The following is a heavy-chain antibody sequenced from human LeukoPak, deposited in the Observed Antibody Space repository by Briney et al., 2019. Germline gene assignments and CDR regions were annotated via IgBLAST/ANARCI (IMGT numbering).Heavy chain of an antibody. J-gene: IGHJ4*02. D-gene: IGHD3-3*01. CDR2: INHSGST. V-gene: IGHV4-34*01. Sequence: SETLSLTCAVYGGSFSGYYWRWIRQPPGKGLEWIGEINHSGSTNYNPSLKSRVTISVDTSKNQFSLKLSSVTAADTAVYYCARGTYDFWSGYYPFDYWGQGTLVTVSS. CDR3: ARGTYDFWSGYYPFDY. CDR1: GGSFSGYY.